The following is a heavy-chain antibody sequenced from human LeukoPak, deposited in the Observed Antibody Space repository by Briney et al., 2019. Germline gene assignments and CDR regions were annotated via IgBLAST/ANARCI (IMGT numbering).Heavy chain of an antibody. J-gene: IGHJ6*03. V-gene: IGHV1-18*01. CDR3: ARRSIGSAHYYYYYMDV. CDR2: ISAYNVNT. CDR1: LYTFTSYG. Sequence: ASVKVSCKASLYTFTSYGISWVRQAPGQGREWMGWISAYNVNTNYAQKLQGRVTMTTDTSTSTAYMELRSLRSDDTAVYYCARRSIGSAHYYYYYMDVWGKGTTVTVSS. D-gene: IGHD1-26*01.